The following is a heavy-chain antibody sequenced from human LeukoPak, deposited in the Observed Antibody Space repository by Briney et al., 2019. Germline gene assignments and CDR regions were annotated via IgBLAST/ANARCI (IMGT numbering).Heavy chain of an antibody. CDR3: ARLLERWLLPSRVDY. D-gene: IGHD1-1*01. J-gene: IGHJ4*02. V-gene: IGHV4-38-2*02. Sequence: SETLSLTCTVSGYSISSGYYWGWIRQPPGKGLEWIGSIYYSGSTYYNPSLKSRVTISVDTSKNQFSLKLSSVTAADTAVYYCARLLERWLLPSRVDYWGQGTLVTVSS. CDR1: GYSISSGYY. CDR2: IYYSGST.